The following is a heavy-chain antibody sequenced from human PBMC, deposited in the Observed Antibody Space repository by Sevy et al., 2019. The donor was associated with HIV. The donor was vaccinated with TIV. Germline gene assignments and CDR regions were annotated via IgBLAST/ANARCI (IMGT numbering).Heavy chain of an antibody. J-gene: IGHJ6*02. Sequence: GGSLRLSCVVSGFTFTTSGMHWVRQAPGKGLEWVAVISYHGRDKFYADSVKGRFTISRDNSENILYLHMNSLRIEDTAVYYCAKDFTGYNGMDVWGQGTMVTVSS. CDR3: AKDFTGYNGMDV. V-gene: IGHV3-30*18. D-gene: IGHD3-9*01. CDR1: GFTFTTSG. CDR2: ISYHGRDK.